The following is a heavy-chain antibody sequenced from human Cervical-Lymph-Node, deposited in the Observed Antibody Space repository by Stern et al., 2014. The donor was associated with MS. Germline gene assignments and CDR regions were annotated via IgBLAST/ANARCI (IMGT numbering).Heavy chain of an antibody. D-gene: IGHD2-21*01. J-gene: IGHJ4*02. CDR1: GYTFTSFA. Sequence: VQLVASGSESKKPGAAVKVSCKASGYTFTSFAMNWVRQAPGQGPQWMGWINTYTGNPTYFQGFTGRFVFSLDTSVTTAYLEITSLEPEDTAVYYCARDGGSAFCADDCFDFWGQGTLVTVSS. CDR2: INTYTGNP. V-gene: IGHV7-4-1*02. CDR3: ARDGGSAFCADDCFDF.